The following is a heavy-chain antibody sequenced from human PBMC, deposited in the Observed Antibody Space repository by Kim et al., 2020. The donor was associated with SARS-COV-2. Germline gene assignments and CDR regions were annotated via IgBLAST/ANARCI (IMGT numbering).Heavy chain of an antibody. V-gene: IGHV3-7*01. CDR3: TRDLEV. Sequence: KQDGSGKYYMYSVEGRFTISRDNAKNSLYLQMNSLRAEDAAVYYCTRDLEVWGQGTLVTVSS. CDR2: KQDGSGK. J-gene: IGHJ4*02.